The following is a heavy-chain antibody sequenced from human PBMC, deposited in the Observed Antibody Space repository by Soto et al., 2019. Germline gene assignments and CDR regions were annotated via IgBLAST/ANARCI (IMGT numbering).Heavy chain of an antibody. V-gene: IGHV4-31*03. CDR2: IYYSGGT. CDR1: GCSISSGGYY. CDR3: ARGGRRAPGMDV. J-gene: IGHJ6*02. Sequence: QVQLQESGPGMVKPSQTLSLTCTVSGCSISSGGYYWSWIRQHPGKGLEWIGYIYYSGGTYYNPCLESRVTIPVATSTNQFSLKLSSVTAADTAVYYCARGGRRAPGMDVWGQGTTVTVSS.